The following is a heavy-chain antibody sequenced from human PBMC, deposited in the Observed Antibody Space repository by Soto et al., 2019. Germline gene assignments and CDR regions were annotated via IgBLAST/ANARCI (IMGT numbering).Heavy chain of an antibody. V-gene: IGHV4-39*01. Sequence: SETLSLTCTVSGGSISSSSYYWGWIRQPPGKGLEWIGSIYYSGSTYYNPSLKSRVTISVDTSKNQFSLKLSSVTAADTAVYYCAPQRLRFYWLDPWGQGTLVTVSS. CDR2: IYYSGST. J-gene: IGHJ5*02. CDR3: APQRLRFYWLDP. D-gene: IGHD5-12*01. CDR1: GGSISSSSYY.